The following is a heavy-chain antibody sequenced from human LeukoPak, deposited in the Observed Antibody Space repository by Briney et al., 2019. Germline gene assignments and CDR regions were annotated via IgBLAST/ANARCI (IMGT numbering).Heavy chain of an antibody. J-gene: IGHJ4*02. V-gene: IGHV4-34*01. Sequence: SETLSLTCAVYGGSISGYYWSWIRQPPGKGLEWIGEINHSGSTNYNPSLKSRVTISVDTSKNQFSLKLSSVTAADTAVYYCARRGGYSSSRPRYFDYWGQGTLVTVSS. CDR3: ARRGGYSSSRPRYFDY. CDR2: INHSGST. CDR1: GGSISGYY. D-gene: IGHD6-13*01.